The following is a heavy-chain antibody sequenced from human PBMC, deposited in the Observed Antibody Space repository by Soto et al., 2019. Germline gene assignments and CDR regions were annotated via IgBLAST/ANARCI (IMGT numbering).Heavy chain of an antibody. CDR2: ITSSSSTI. CDR3: VTVLPHANSWFDY. Sequence: PGGSLRLSCAASGFTFSKYSMNWARQAPGKGLEWISYITSSSSTIYYADSVKGRFTISRDNAKNSLYLQMNSLKSEDTGVYYCVTVLPHANSWFDYWGQGTPVTVSS. J-gene: IGHJ4*02. D-gene: IGHD2-2*01. CDR1: GFTFSKYS. V-gene: IGHV3-48*01.